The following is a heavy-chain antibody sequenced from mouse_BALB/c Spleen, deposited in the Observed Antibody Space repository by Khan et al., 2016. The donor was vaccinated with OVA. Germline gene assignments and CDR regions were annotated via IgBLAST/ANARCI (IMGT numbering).Heavy chain of an antibody. CDR1: GFTFSSYG. CDR3: ARRYAIDY. V-gene: IGHV5-6*02. Sequence: EVMLVESGGDLVKPGGSPKLSCSASGFTFSSYGMSWVRQTPDKRLEWVATISRGGSYTYYPDSVKGRFTTSRDNAKNTRYLQMSGQKSEDTAMYSCARRYAIDYWGQGTSVTVSS. CDR2: ISRGGSYT. J-gene: IGHJ4*01.